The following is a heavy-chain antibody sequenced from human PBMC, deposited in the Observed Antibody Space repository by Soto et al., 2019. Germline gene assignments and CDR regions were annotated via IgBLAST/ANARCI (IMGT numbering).Heavy chain of an antibody. D-gene: IGHD3-10*01. J-gene: IGHJ3*02. CDR1: GYSFTSYW. CDR2: IYPGDSDT. CDR3: ARPSRGVLWFEELTYAIDI. Sequence: EVQLVQSGAEVKKPGESLKISCKGSGYSFTSYWIGWVRQMPGKGLEWMGIIYPGDSDTRYSPSFQGQVTISADKSISTAYLQWSSLKASDNAMYYCARPSRGVLWFEELTYAIDIWGQGTMVTVSS. V-gene: IGHV5-51*01.